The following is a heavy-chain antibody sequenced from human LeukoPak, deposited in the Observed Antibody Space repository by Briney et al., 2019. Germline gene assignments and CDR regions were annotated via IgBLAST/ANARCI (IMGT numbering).Heavy chain of an antibody. CDR2: INSDGSST. CDR1: GFTFSSYW. J-gene: IGHJ5*02. D-gene: IGHD3-9*01. V-gene: IGHV3-74*01. CDR3: VVLHYDILTGYPNWFDP. Sequence: PGGSLRLSCAASGFTFSSYWMHWVRQAPGKGLVWVSRINSDGSSTSYADSVKGRFTISRDNAKNTLYLQMNSLRAEDTAVYYCVVLHYDILTGYPNWFDPWGQGTLVTVSS.